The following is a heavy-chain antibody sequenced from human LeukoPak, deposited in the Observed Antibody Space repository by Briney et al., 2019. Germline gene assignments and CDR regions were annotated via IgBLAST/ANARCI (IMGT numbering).Heavy chain of an antibody. CDR3: ARLGKRYLEWLE. Sequence: SQTLSLTCTVSGGSISSSSYYWGWIRQPPGKGLEWIGSIYYSGTTYYNPSLKSRVTISVDTSKNQFSLKLSSVTAADTAVYYCARLGKRYLEWLEWGQGTLVTVSS. D-gene: IGHD3-3*01. CDR2: IYYSGTT. J-gene: IGHJ4*02. CDR1: GGSISSSSYY. V-gene: IGHV4-39*01.